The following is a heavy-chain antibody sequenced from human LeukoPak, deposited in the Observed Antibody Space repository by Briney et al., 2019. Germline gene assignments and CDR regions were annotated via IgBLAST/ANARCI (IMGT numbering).Heavy chain of an antibody. D-gene: IGHD3-9*01. J-gene: IGHJ4*02. CDR3: AREAPGDILTGLRWYYFDY. V-gene: IGHV3-33*08. Sequence: GGSLRLSCAASGFTFSSYWVHWVRQAPGKGLEWVAVIWYDGSNKYYADSVKGRFTISRDNSKNTLYLQMNSLRAEDTAVYYCAREAPGDILTGLRWYYFDYWGQGTPVTVSS. CDR2: IWYDGSNK. CDR1: GFTFSSYW.